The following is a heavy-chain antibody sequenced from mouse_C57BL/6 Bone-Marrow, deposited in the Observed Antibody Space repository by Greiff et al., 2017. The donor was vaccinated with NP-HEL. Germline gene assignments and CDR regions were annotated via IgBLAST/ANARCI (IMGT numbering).Heavy chain of an antibody. V-gene: IGHV5-6*01. J-gene: IGHJ3*01. CDR3: ARHRQRRRPACFAY. CDR2: ISSGGSYT. Sequence: EVQVVESGGDLVKPGGSLKLSCAASGFTFSSYGMSWVRQTPDKRLEWVATISSGGSYTYYPDSVKGRFTISRDNAKTTLYLQMSSLKSEDTAMYYCARHRQRRRPACFAYWGQGTLVTVSA. D-gene: IGHD3-2*02. CDR1: GFTFSSYG.